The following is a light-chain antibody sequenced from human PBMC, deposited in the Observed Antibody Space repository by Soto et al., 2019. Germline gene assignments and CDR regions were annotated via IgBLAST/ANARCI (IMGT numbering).Light chain of an antibody. Sequence: DIVMTQSPDSLAVSLGERATINCKSSRNVLYSSNNKTYLAWYQLKPGQPPKLLIYWASTRESGVPDRFSGSGSGTDFTLTINSLQAADVAVYYCQQYYSTPFTFGPGTKVDI. CDR2: WAS. CDR3: QQYYSTPFT. J-gene: IGKJ3*01. CDR1: RNVLYSSNNKTY. V-gene: IGKV4-1*01.